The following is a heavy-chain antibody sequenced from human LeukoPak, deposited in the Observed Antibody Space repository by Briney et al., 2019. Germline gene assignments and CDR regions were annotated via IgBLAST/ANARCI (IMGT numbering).Heavy chain of an antibody. D-gene: IGHD6-19*01. CDR1: GFTFSNYG. Sequence: GGSLRLSCAASGFTFSNYGIHWVRQAPGKGLEWVAVIAYDRRNSYYTDSVKGRFTISRDNSKNTLYLQMNSLRTEDTALYYCASGLSGWDIWGQGALVTVS. CDR3: ASGLSGWDI. CDR2: IAYDRRNS. J-gene: IGHJ4*02. V-gene: IGHV3-30*03.